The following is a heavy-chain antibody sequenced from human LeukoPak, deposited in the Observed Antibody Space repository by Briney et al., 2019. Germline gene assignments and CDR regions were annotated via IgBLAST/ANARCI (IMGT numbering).Heavy chain of an antibody. J-gene: IGHJ4*02. D-gene: IGHD3-22*01. V-gene: IGHV4-39*07. CDR1: GGSISSSSYY. Sequence: PSETLSLTCTVSGGSISSSSYYWGWIRQPPGKGLEWIGSIYYSGSTYYNPSLKSRVTISVDTSKNQFSLKLSSVTAADTAVYYCARASRTFTMIVRGPSHFDYWGQGTLVTVSS. CDR3: ARASRTFTMIVRGPSHFDY. CDR2: IYYSGST.